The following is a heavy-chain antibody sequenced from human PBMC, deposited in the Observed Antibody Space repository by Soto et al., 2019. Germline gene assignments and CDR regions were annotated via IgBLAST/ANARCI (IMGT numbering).Heavy chain of an antibody. J-gene: IGHJ6*03. CDR3: AKFRGPSYSYYYMDV. CDR2: ISGSGRTT. V-gene: IGHV3-23*01. Sequence: EVQLLESGGGLVQPGGALRLSCAASGFTFGTYARRWLRQAPGRGRECVPFISGSGRTTYYAESVKARFTVSRDNSKSTMDLQMNSLRAEDTALYYCAKFRGPSYSYYYMDVWGKGTTVTVSS. D-gene: IGHD3-16*01. CDR1: GFTFGTYA.